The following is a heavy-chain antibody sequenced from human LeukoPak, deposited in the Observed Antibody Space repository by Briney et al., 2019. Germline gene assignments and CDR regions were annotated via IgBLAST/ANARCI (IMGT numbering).Heavy chain of an antibody. Sequence: GGSLRLSCAASGFTFSTYSSYTMNWVRQAPGKGLEWVSSIGSSGSYIFYADSVRGRFTISRDNAKNSLYLQMNSLRAEDTAVYYCATEAYTSRWYFDYWGQGTLVTVSS. CDR3: ATEAYTSRWYFDY. J-gene: IGHJ4*02. CDR1: GFTFSTYSSYT. CDR2: IGSSGSYI. D-gene: IGHD6-13*01. V-gene: IGHV3-21*01.